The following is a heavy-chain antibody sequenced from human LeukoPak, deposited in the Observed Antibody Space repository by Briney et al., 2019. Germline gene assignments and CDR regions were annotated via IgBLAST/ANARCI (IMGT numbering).Heavy chain of an antibody. Sequence: GGSLRLSCAASGFTFSSYAMHWVRQAPGKGLEWVAVISYDGSNKYYADSVKGRFTISRDNSKNTLYLQMNRLRAEDTAVYYCARVISSPYYDFWSGYDNYSDYWGQGTLVTVSS. CDR2: ISYDGSNK. D-gene: IGHD3-3*01. CDR3: ARVISSPYYDFWSGYDNYSDY. J-gene: IGHJ4*02. CDR1: GFTFSSYA. V-gene: IGHV3-30*04.